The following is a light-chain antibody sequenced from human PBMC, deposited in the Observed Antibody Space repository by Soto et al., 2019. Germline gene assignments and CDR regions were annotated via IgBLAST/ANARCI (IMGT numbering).Light chain of an antibody. V-gene: IGLV2-23*01. Sequence: QSVLTQPASVSGSPGQSITISCTGTSSDVGSYNLVSWYQQHPGKAPKLMSYEGSKRPSGVSNRFSGSKSGNTAYLTISGLDAEEEADYFGASSAASSTFYVFGTGTKGTVL. J-gene: IGLJ1*01. CDR1: SSDVGSYNL. CDR2: EGS. CDR3: ASSAASSTFYV.